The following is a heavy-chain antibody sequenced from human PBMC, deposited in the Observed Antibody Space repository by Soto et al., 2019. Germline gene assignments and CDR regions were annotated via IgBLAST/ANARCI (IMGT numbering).Heavy chain of an antibody. Sequence: EVHLVDSGGGLAQPGRSLRLSCAASGFTFDDFAMHWVRRVPGKGLEWVSSITWTGKITGYADSVKGRFFISRDNAKKSLYPQMNSLRREDTALYYCAKGGPDAFCGGGRCYFESWGQGTQVTVSS. D-gene: IGHD2-21*01. V-gene: IGHV3-9*01. J-gene: IGHJ4*02. CDR1: GFTFDDFA. CDR3: AKGGPDAFCGGGRCYFES. CDR2: ITWTGKIT.